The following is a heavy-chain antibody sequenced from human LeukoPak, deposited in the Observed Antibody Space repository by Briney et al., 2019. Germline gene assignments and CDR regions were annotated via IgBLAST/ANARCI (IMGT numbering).Heavy chain of an antibody. J-gene: IGHJ4*02. D-gene: IGHD3-9*01. Sequence: SETLSLTCAVYGGSFSGYYWSWIRQPPGKGLEWIGEINHSGSTNYNPSLKSRVTISVDTSKNQFSLKLSSVTAADTAVYYCARDPPFVWLPAFDYWGQGTLVTVSS. CDR2: INHSGST. CDR3: ARDPPFVWLPAFDY. CDR1: GGSFSGYY. V-gene: IGHV4-34*01.